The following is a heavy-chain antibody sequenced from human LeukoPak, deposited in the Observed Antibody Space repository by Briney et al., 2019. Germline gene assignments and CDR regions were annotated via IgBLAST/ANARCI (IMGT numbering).Heavy chain of an antibody. J-gene: IGHJ4*02. CDR2: ISSSSSTI. Sequence: RSGGSLRLSCAASGFTFSSYSMNWVRQAPGKGLEWVSYISSSSSTIYYADSVEGRFTISRDNAKNSLYLQMNSLRAEDTAVYYCAGIAVAGNGWYFDYWGQGTLVTVSS. CDR3: AGIAVAGNGWYFDY. D-gene: IGHD6-19*01. CDR1: GFTFSSYS. V-gene: IGHV3-48*01.